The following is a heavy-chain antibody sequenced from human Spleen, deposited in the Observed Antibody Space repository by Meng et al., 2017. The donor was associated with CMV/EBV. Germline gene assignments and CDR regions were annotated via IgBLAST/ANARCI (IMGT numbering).Heavy chain of an antibody. Sequence: RRGWGPGWVRPSETLPLTCIVSGGSISSSSYYWGWIRQPPGKGLEWIGSIYYSGSTYYNPSLKSRVTISVDTSKNQFSLKLSSVTAADTAVYYCARDLITSFDYWGQGTLVTVSS. V-gene: IGHV4-39*07. CDR1: GGSISSSSYY. CDR3: ARDLITSFDY. D-gene: IGHD1-20*01. J-gene: IGHJ4*02. CDR2: IYYSGST.